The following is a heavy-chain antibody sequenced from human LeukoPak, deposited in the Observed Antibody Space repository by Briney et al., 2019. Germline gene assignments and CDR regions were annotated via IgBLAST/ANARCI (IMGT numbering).Heavy chain of an antibody. V-gene: IGHV3-30*04. CDR2: ISYDGSNG. CDR1: GFTFSNYA. Sequence: GRSLRLSCAASGFTFSNYAMRWVRQAPGKGLEWVAAISYDGSNGYYADSVKGRFTISRDNSNNTVYLQMNSLRAEDTAVYYCARAGGCSSTSCYYYYGMDVWGKGTTVTVSS. D-gene: IGHD2-2*01. CDR3: ARAGGCSSTSCYYYYGMDV. J-gene: IGHJ6*04.